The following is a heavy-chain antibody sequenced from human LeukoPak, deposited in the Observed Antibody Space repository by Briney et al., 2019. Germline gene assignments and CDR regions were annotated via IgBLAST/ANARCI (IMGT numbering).Heavy chain of an antibody. Sequence: ASVKVSCKASGYXFTGYYIHWVRQAPGQGREWMGLINPNSGGTNYAQKFQGRVTMTRDTSISTAYMELSRLRSDDTAVYYCASLPYSSGWIDYWGQGTLVTVSS. CDR2: INPNSGGT. V-gene: IGHV1-2*02. D-gene: IGHD6-19*01. CDR1: GYXFTGYY. CDR3: ASLPYSSGWIDY. J-gene: IGHJ4*02.